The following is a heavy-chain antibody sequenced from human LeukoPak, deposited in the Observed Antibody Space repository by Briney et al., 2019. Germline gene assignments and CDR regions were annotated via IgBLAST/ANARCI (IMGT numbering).Heavy chain of an antibody. CDR2: ISGRDDTTYYTDPPEGST. D-gene: IGHD2-21*02. J-gene: IGHJ5*01. V-gene: IGHV3-23*01. Sequence: GGSLRLSCEASGFTFLNYAMSWVRQAPGKGLQWVSGISGRDDTTYYTDPPEGSTYYTNSAEGRFTTSRDNSKNTVYLQIDSLGVEDTAVYYCAKCMSATGVCLNFDSWGQGILVTVSS. CDR1: GFTFLNYA. CDR3: AKCMSATGVCLNFDS.